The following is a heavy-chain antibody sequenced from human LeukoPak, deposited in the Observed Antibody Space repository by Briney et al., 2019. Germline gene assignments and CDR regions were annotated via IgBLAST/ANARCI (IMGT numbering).Heavy chain of an antibody. CDR3: AREIGQLGGAFDI. V-gene: IGHV3-53*01. CDR1: GFTVSTVY. J-gene: IGHJ3*02. D-gene: IGHD7-27*01. CDR2: IYGGPTA. Sequence: GGSLRLSCAASGFTVSTVYMTWVRQAPGKGLEWVSVIYGGPTAFYADSVKDRFTISRDNPKNTLNLQMNSLRAEDTAVYYCAREIGQLGGAFDIWGQGTMVTASS.